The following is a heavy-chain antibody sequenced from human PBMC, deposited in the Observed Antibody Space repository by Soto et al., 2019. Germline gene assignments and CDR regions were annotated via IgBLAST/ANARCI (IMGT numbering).Heavy chain of an antibody. CDR3: AKWALRVLEWPYFDY. D-gene: IGHD3-3*01. V-gene: IGHV3-30*18. CDR1: GFTFSSYG. CDR2: ISYDGSNK. J-gene: IGHJ4*02. Sequence: QVQLVESGGGVVQPGRSLRLSCAASGFTFSSYGMHWVRQAPGKGLEWVAVISYDGSNKYYADSVKGRFTISRDNSKNTLYLQMNSLRAEDTAVYYCAKWALRVLEWPYFDYWGQGTLVTVSS.